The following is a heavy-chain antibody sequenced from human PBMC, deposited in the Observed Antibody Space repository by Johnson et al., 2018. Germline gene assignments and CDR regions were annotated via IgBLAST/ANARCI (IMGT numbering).Heavy chain of an antibody. Sequence: QVQLVQSGGGVVQPGRSLRLSCAASGFSFSSYAMHWVRQAPGKGLKWVAVISYDGSSKYYADSVKGRFTISRDNSKNTLYMQMNSLRAEDTALYYCAKDIGSVYYDSSGYFLGAFDIWGQGTMVTVSS. D-gene: IGHD3-22*01. V-gene: IGHV3-30-3*01. J-gene: IGHJ3*02. CDR1: GFSFSSYA. CDR2: ISYDGSSK. CDR3: AKDIGSVYYDSSGYFLGAFDI.